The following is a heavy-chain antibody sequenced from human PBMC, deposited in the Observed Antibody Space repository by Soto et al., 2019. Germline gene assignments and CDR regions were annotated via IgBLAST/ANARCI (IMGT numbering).Heavy chain of an antibody. V-gene: IGHV5-51*01. CDR2: IYPGDSDT. Sequence: RGESLKISCKGSGYSFTSYWIGWVRQMPGKGLEWMGIIYPGDSDTRYSPSFQGQVTISADKSTSTAYLQWSSLKASDTAMYYCARRRGYGRYYYYGMDVWGQGTTVTVSS. CDR3: ARRRGYGRYYYYGMDV. J-gene: IGHJ6*02. D-gene: IGHD5-18*01. CDR1: GYSFTSYW.